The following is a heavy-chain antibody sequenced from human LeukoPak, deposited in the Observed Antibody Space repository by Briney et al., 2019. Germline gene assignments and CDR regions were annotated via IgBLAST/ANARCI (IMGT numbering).Heavy chain of an antibody. D-gene: IGHD2-2*01. J-gene: IGHJ3*02. CDR3: ASPRALYCSSTSCQTANGAFDI. CDR1: GGTFSSYT. V-gene: IGHV1-69*02. CDR2: IIPILGIA. Sequence: AASVKVSCKASGGTFSSYTISWVRQAPGQGLEWMGRIIPILGIANYAQKFQGRVTITADKSTSTAYMELSSLRSEDTAVYYCASPRALYCSSTSCQTANGAFDIWGQGTMVTVSS.